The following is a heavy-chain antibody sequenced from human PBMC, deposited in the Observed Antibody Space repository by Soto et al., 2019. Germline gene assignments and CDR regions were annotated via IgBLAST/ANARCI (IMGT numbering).Heavy chain of an antibody. D-gene: IGHD3-16*01. CDR1: GYIFVNYG. CDR3: VMVDNYVTPTPQDV. V-gene: IGHV1-18*01. CDR2: ISPYTGNT. J-gene: IGHJ6*02. Sequence: QVQLVQSGDEVKKPGASVKVSCKASGYIFVNYGIAWVRQAPGQGLEWMGWISPYTGNTHSATKVQGRLTMTTDTSTSTAYMALGSLTSDDTALYYCVMVDNYVTPTPQDVWGQGTTVTFSS.